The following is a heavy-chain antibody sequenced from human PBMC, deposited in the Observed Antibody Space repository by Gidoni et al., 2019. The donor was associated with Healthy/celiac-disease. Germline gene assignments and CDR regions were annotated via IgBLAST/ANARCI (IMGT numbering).Heavy chain of an antibody. CDR1: GFTFGDYA. CDR3: TRDRVMITFGGVPDPYNWFDP. J-gene: IGHJ5*02. Sequence: EVQLVESGVGLVKPGRSLRLSCTASGFTFGDYAMSWFRQAPGKGLEWVGFMRSKAYGGTKEYAESVKGRFTISRDDDKSIAYLQMNSLKTEDTAVYYCTRDRVMITFGGVPDPYNWFDPWGQGTLVTVSS. V-gene: IGHV3-49*05. CDR2: MRSKAYGGTK. D-gene: IGHD3-16*01.